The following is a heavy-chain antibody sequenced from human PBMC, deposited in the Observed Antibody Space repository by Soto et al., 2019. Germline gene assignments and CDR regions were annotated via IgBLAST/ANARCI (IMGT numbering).Heavy chain of an antibody. Sequence: QVQLVQSGAEVKKPGSSVKVSCKASGGTFSSYAISWVRQAPGQGLEWMGGIIPIFGTANYAQQFQGRVKITANDSTSTAYMELSSLRSEDTAVYDCAREHGVAVAGSADYWGQGTLVTVSS. CDR3: AREHGVAVAGSADY. D-gene: IGHD6-19*01. CDR2: IIPIFGTA. CDR1: GGTFSSYA. J-gene: IGHJ4*02. V-gene: IGHV1-69*01.